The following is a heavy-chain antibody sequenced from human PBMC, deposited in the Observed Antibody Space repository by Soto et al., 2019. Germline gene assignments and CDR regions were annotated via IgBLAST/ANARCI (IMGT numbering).Heavy chain of an antibody. V-gene: IGHV1-46*01. J-gene: IGHJ4*02. Sequence: TKKGLEWMGIINPSGGSTSYAQKFQGRVTMTRDTSTSTVYMELSSLRSEDTAVYYCAREPEYYYDSSAYYDFWGQGTLVT. CDR3: AREPEYYYDSSAYYDF. CDR2: INPSGGST. D-gene: IGHD3-22*01.